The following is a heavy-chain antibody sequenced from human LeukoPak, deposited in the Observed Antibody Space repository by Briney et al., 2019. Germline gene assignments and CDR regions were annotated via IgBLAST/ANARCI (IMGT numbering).Heavy chain of an antibody. J-gene: IGHJ4*02. CDR3: ASVDY. Sequence: GGSLRLSCAASGFTFSSYAMHWVRQAPGKGLEWVAVISYDGSNKYYADSVKGRFTISRDNSKNTLYLQMNSLRAEDTAVYYCASVDYWGQGTLVTVSS. CDR2: ISYDGSNK. CDR1: GFTFSSYA. V-gene: IGHV3-30-3*01.